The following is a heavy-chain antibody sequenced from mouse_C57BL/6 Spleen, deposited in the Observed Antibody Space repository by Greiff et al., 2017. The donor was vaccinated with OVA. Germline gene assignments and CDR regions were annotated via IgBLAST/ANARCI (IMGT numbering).Heavy chain of an antibody. CDR1: GFTFSSYG. D-gene: IGHD1-1*01. V-gene: IGHV5-6*01. Sequence: EVQVVESGGDLVKPGGSLKLSCAASGFTFSSYGMSWVRQTPDKRLEWVATISSGGSYTYYPDSVKGRFTISRDNAKNTLYLQMSSLKSEDTAMYYCARHGLITTVVADYWGQGTTLTVSS. CDR2: ISSGGSYT. J-gene: IGHJ2*01. CDR3: ARHGLITTVVADY.